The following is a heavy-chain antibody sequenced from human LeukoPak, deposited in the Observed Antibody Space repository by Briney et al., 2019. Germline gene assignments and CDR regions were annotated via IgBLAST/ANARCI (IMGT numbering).Heavy chain of an antibody. CDR3: VRSPAYYNMDV. CDR1: GFTFSNYV. V-gene: IGHV3-30*03. J-gene: IGHJ6*04. Sequence: RGSLRLSCAASGFTFSNYVIYWVRQAPGKGLEWLSVISYDGTNKYYADTVKGRFTISRDHSQSTLDLQMNTLRAADTAVYYCVRSPAYYNMDVWGKGTTVTVSS. D-gene: IGHD3-10*01. CDR2: ISYDGTNK.